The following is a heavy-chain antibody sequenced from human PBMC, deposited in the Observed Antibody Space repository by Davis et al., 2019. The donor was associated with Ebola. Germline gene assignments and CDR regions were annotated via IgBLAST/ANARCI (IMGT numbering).Heavy chain of an antibody. Sequence: AASVKVSCKASGYTFTSYYMHWVRQAPGQGLEWMGRINPNSGGTNYAQKFQGRVTMTRDTSISTAYMELSRLRSDDTAVYYCASFLAVAGTGAGYWGQGTLVTVSS. CDR2: INPNSGGT. CDR3: ASFLAVAGTGAGY. V-gene: IGHV1-2*06. D-gene: IGHD6-19*01. CDR1: GYTFTSYY. J-gene: IGHJ4*02.